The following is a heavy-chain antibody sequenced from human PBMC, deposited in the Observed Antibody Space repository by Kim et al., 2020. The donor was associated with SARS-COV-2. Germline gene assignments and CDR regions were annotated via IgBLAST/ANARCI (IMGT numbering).Heavy chain of an antibody. V-gene: IGHV1-2*06. CDR1: GYTFTGYY. D-gene: IGHD3-22*01. CDR2: INPNSGGT. CDR3: AILRVRGYLYYFDY. J-gene: IGHJ4*02. Sequence: ASVKVSCKASGYTFTGYYMHWVRQAPGQGLEWMGRINPNSGGTNYAQKFQGRVTMTRDTSISTAYMELSRLRSDDTAVYYCAILRVRGYLYYFDYWGQGTLVTVSS.